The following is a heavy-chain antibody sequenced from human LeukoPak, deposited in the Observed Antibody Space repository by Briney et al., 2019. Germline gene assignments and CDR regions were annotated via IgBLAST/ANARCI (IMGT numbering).Heavy chain of an antibody. CDR2: INWNGGST. CDR3: ARGEPGYDRGGYYFDY. CDR1: GFTFDDYG. D-gene: IGHD2-15*01. V-gene: IGHV3-20*04. J-gene: IGHJ4*02. Sequence: PGGSLRLSCAASGFTFDDYGMSWVRHAPGKGLEWVSGINWNGGSTGYADSVKGRFTISRDNAKNSLYLQMNSLRAEDTALYYCARGEPGYDRGGYYFDYWGQGTLVTVSS.